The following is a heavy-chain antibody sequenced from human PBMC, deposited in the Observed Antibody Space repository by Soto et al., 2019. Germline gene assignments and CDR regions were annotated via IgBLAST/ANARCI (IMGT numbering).Heavy chain of an antibody. CDR1: GFICSSYD. D-gene: IGHD2-8*02. J-gene: IGHJ3*02. CDR2: ILVSDST. CDR3: AKATATGGGAFDI. V-gene: IGHV3-23*01. Sequence: GGSLRLSCAASGFICSSYDMSWVRQAPGKGLEWVSTILVSDSTHYEDSVRGRFTISRDRSKNTVCLQMNSLTAGDTAVYYCAKATATGGGAFDICGQGTMVTV.